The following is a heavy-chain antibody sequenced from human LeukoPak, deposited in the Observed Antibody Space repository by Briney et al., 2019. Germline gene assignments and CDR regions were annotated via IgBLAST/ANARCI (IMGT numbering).Heavy chain of an antibody. Sequence: GASVKVSCKASGYTFTGYYMHWVRQAPGQGLEWMGWISTYNGNTNYAQKVQGRVTMTIDTSTSTAYMELRNLRSDDTAVYYCARVDRYCIVTSCHDYWGQGTLVTVSS. CDR1: GYTFTGYY. CDR3: ARVDRYCIVTSCHDY. V-gene: IGHV1-18*04. D-gene: IGHD2-2*01. CDR2: ISTYNGNT. J-gene: IGHJ4*02.